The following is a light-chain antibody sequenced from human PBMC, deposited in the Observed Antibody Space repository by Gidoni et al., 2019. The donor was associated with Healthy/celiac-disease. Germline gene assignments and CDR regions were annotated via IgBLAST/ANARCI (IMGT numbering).Light chain of an antibody. CDR1: ALPKQY. J-gene: IGLJ2*01. Sequence: SYELTQPPSVSVSPGQTARITCSGDALPKQYAYWYQQKPGQAPVLVIYKDSERPSGIPERCSGSSSGTTVTLTISGVQAEDEADYYCQSADSSGTLPVVFGGGTKLTVL. CDR2: KDS. CDR3: QSADSSGTLPVV. V-gene: IGLV3-25*03.